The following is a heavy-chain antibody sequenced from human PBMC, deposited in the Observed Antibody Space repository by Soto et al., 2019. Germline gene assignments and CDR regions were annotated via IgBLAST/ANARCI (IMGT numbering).Heavy chain of an antibody. CDR1: GYTFTDYY. Sequence: ASVKVSCKASGYTFTDYYLHWVRQAPGQVLEWMGWINPNNGGTNYAQNFQGWVTMTRDTSISTVYMEVTTDDTAVYYCAREAGSLRGAKNLDYWAHGTLVTVSS. D-gene: IGHD1-26*01. CDR3: AREAGSLRGAKNLDY. J-gene: IGHJ4*01. CDR2: INPNNGGT. V-gene: IGHV1-2*04.